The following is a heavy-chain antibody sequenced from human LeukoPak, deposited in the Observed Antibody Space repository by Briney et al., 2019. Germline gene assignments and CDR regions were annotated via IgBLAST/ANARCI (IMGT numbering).Heavy chain of an antibody. V-gene: IGHV3-7*04. J-gene: IGHJ4*02. CDR1: GFTISSNY. Sequence: GGSLRLSCAASGFTISSNYMSWVRQAPGKGLEWVANMRVDGTDIHYVDSVKGRFTISSDNARNSLYLQMNTLRAEDTAVYYCARGRGWTYDSWGRGTLVTVSS. CDR3: ARGRGWTYDS. D-gene: IGHD3/OR15-3a*01. CDR2: MRVDGTDI.